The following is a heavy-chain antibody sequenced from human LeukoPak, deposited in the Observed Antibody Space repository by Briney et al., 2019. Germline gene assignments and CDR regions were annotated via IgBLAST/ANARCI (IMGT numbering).Heavy chain of an antibody. CDR2: IYTSGST. V-gene: IGHV4-4*07. CDR3: ARELVYSYGHFDY. Sequence: PSETLSLTCAVYVGSFSGYYWSWIRQPARKGLEWIGRIYTSGSTNYNPSLKSRVTISVDTSKNQFSLKLSSVTAADTAVYYCARELVYSYGHFDYWGQGTLVTVSS. D-gene: IGHD5-18*01. J-gene: IGHJ4*02. CDR1: VGSFSGYY.